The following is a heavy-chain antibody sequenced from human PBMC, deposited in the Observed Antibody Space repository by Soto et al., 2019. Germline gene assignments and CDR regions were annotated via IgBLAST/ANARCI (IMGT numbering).Heavy chain of an antibody. D-gene: IGHD3-3*01. CDR3: AKGRAITVFGVITPFDS. V-gene: IGHV3-23*01. CDR2: ISGNSGTT. Sequence: EVQLLESGGDFKQPGGSLRLSCEGSGFNFSNYALNWVRHAPGKRLEWVSVISGNSGTTYYAASVKGRFTISRDNSKKTLYLQMNSLRADDTAVYYCAKGRAITVFGVITPFDSWGQGTLVTVSS. J-gene: IGHJ4*02. CDR1: GFNFSNYA.